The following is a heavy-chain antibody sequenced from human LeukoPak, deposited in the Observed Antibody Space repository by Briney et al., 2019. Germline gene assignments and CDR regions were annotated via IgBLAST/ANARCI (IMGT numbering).Heavy chain of an antibody. Sequence: PSETLSLTCAVYGESFSGYYWSWIRQPPGKGLEWIGEINHSGSTNYNPSLKSRVTMSVDTSKNQFSLKLSSVTAADTAVYYCAREMRVGDAFDIWGQGTMVTVSS. CDR2: INHSGST. D-gene: IGHD2-15*01. CDR3: AREMRVGDAFDI. J-gene: IGHJ3*02. V-gene: IGHV4-34*01. CDR1: GESFSGYY.